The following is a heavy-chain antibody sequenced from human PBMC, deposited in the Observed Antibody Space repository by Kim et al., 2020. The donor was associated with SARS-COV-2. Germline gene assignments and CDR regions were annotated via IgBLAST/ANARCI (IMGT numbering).Heavy chain of an antibody. CDR2: IDPSDSYT. CDR1: GYSFTSYW. CDR3: ARQGGGYGSGGYYNYYYYGMDV. V-gene: IGHV5-10-1*01. J-gene: IGHJ6*04. Sequence: GESLKISCKGSGYSFTSYWISWVRQMPGKGLEWMGRIDPSDSYTNYSPSFQGHVTIAADKSISTAYLQWSSLKASDTAMYYCARQGGGYGSGGYYNYYYYGMDVWGRGTTVTVSS. D-gene: IGHD3-10*01.